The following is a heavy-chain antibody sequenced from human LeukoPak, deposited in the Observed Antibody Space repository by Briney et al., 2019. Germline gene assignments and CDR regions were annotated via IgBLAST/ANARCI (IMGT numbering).Heavy chain of an antibody. CDR3: ASTPIVVVTARLSGVFDY. CDR2: INHSGST. D-gene: IGHD2-21*02. J-gene: IGHJ4*02. CDR1: GGSFSGYY. V-gene: IGHV4-34*01. Sequence: PSETLSLTCAVSGGSFSGYYLSWIRQPPGKGLEWVWEINHSGSTNYNPSLKSRVTISVDTSKNQFSLKLSSVTAADTAVYYCASTPIVVVTARLSGVFDYWGQGTLVTVSS.